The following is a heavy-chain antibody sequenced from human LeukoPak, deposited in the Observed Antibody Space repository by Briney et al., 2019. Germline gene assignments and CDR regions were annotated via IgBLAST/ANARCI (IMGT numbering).Heavy chain of an antibody. D-gene: IGHD3-10*01. Sequence: SETLSLTCAVYGGPLSGYYWNWIRQPPGKGLEWIGEINRSGSINYSPSLKSRVTMSLDTSNSQFSLKLSSVTTADTAVYYCARVRITMVRGANNWFDPWGQGTLVTVSS. V-gene: IGHV4-34*01. CDR1: GGPLSGYY. J-gene: IGHJ5*02. CDR3: ARVRITMVRGANNWFDP. CDR2: INRSGSI.